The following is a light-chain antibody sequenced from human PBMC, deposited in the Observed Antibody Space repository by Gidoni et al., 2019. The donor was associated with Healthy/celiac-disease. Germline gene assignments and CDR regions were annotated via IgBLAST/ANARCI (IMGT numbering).Light chain of an antibody. J-gene: IGLJ7*01. CDR1: KLGDKY. V-gene: IGLV3-1*01. CDR2: QDS. CDR3: QAWDSSLGAV. Sequence: SYELTQPPSVSVSPGPTASITCSGDKLGDKYACWYQQKPGQSPVLVIYQDSKRPSGIPERFSGSNSGNTATLTISGTQAMDEADYYCQAWDSSLGAVFGGGTQLTVL.